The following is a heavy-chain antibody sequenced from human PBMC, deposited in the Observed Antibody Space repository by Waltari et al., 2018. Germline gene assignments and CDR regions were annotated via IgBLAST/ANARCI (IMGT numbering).Heavy chain of an antibody. CDR3: ARCYYASGTYPDI. CDR2: IYYTGKT. D-gene: IGHD3-10*01. J-gene: IGHJ3*02. CDR1: GGSINSHY. V-gene: IGHV4-59*11. Sequence: QVQLQESGSGLVKPSETLSLTCTVSGGSINSHYWSWIRQPPGKGLEWIGYIYYTGKTNYNPSRTGRVTMAVDTSKSQLSLRLTSVTAADTAVYYCARCYYASGTYPDIWGQGTMVIVSS.